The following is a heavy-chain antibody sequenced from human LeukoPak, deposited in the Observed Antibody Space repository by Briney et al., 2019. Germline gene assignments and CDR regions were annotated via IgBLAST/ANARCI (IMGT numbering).Heavy chain of an antibody. D-gene: IGHD6-13*01. V-gene: IGHV3-23*01. CDR2: ISCNGGST. CDR1: GFTFSSYA. Sequence: GGSLRLSCAASGFTFSSYAMSWVRQAPGKGLEWVSAISCNGGSTYYADSVKGRFTISRDNSKNTLYLQMNSLRAEDTAVYYCAKDLEISAVGSPYYLDYWGQGTLVTVSS. J-gene: IGHJ4*02. CDR3: AKDLEISAVGSPYYLDY.